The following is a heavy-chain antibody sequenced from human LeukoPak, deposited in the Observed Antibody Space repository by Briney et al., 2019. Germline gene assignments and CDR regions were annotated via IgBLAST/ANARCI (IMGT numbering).Heavy chain of an antibody. J-gene: IGHJ5*02. CDR2: IIPILGIA. CDR1: GYTFTTYG. CDR3: ARGIVATIHWFDP. Sequence: SVTVSFKASGYTFTTYGISWVRQAPGQGLEWMGRIIPILGIANYAQKFQGRVTITADKSTSTAYMELSSLRSEDTAVYYCARGIVATIHWFDPWGQGTLVTVSS. D-gene: IGHD5-12*01. V-gene: IGHV1-69*04.